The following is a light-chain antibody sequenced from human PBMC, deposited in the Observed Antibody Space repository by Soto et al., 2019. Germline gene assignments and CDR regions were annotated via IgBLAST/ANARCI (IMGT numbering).Light chain of an antibody. CDR1: SSDVGGYNF. CDR2: EVT. CDR3: SSYAGSNSFAV. J-gene: IGLJ2*01. Sequence: QSALTQPPSASGSPGQSVAISCTGTSSDVGGYNFVSWYQQHPGKAPKVLIYEVTKRPSGVPDRFSGAKSGNTASLTVSGLQAEDEVDYCCSSYAGSNSFAVFGGATKLTVL. V-gene: IGLV2-8*01.